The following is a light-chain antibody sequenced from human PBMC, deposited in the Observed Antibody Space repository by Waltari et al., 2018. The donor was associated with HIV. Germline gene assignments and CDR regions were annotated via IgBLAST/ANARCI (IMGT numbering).Light chain of an antibody. V-gene: IGKV3-11*01. CDR3: QQRSNLPLT. J-gene: IGKJ4*01. CDR2: EVS. Sequence: DIVLTQSPATLSLSHGERATLSCRASQSVSGYLAWYKHKPGQAPRLLIYEVSKRATGIPARFSGSGCGADFTLTISSLEPEDCAVYYCQQRSNLPLTFGGGTKVEIK. CDR1: QSVSGY.